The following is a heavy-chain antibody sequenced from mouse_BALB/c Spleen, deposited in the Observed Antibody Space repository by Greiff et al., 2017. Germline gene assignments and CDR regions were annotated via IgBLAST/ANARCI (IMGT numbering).Heavy chain of an antibody. CDR3: AREFITTADYAMDY. Sequence: ESGPGLVKPSQSLSLTCSVTGYSITSGYYWNWIRQFPGNKLEWMGYISYDGSNNYNPSLKNRISITRDTSKNQFFLKLNSVTTEDTATYYCAREFITTADYAMDYWGQGTSVTVSS. J-gene: IGHJ4*01. CDR1: GYSITSGYY. V-gene: IGHV3-6*02. D-gene: IGHD1-2*01. CDR2: ISYDGSN.